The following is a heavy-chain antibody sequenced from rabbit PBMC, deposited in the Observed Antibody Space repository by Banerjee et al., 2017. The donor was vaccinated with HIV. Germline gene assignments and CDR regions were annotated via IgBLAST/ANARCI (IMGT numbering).Heavy chain of an antibody. Sequence: QEQLEESGGDLVKPEGSLTLTCTASGFSFSNKYVMCWVRQAPGKGLEWIACINSNTGNTVYASWAKGRFTISKSTSLNTVTLQMTSLTAADTATYFCARGGTYFTLWGPGTLVTVS. D-gene: IGHD7-1*01. CDR3: ARGGTYFTL. J-gene: IGHJ4*01. V-gene: IGHV1S45*01. CDR1: GFSFSNKYV. CDR2: INSNTGNT.